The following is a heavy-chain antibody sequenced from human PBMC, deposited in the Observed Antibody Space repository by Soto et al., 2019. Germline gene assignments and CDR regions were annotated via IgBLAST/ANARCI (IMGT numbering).Heavy chain of an antibody. Sequence: SETLSLTCTASGASISTTSHFWGCLRQPPGKGLEWIVSVYNSATTSYNPSLESRVTLSVDASKNQFSLNLSSVSAADTAVYCCARRIAVPSPSGYFQYWGQGTLVTVSS. V-gene: IGHV4-39*01. CDR1: GASISTTSHF. CDR3: ARRIAVPSPSGYFQY. D-gene: IGHD6-19*01. CDR2: VYNSATT. J-gene: IGHJ4*02.